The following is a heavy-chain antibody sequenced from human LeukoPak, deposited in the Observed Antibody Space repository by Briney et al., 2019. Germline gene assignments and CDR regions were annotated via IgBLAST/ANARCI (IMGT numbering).Heavy chain of an antibody. CDR1: GGSITSYY. D-gene: IGHD5-24*01. Sequence: PSETLSLTCTVSGGSITSYYWSWIRQPPGKGLEWIGYIYYSGSTNYNPPLNSRVTISIDTSKNQFSLKLSSVTAADTAVYYCARIEMATTQDYYYYMDVWGKGTTVTVSS. CDR3: ARIEMATTQDYYYYMDV. CDR2: IYYSGST. J-gene: IGHJ6*03. V-gene: IGHV4-59*08.